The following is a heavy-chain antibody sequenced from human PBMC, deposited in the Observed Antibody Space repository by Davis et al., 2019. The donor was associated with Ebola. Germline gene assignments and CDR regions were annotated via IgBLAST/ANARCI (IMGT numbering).Heavy chain of an antibody. CDR1: GFTFTNAW. Sequence: GESLKISCAASGFTFTNAWMSWVRQAPGKGLEWVGRINSKSDGGTIEYAAPVKGRFIISREDPKNTLYLQVNSLKSEDTAVYYCVKPMALGRGMDWFDSWGQGTLVTVSS. CDR3: VKPMALGRGMDWFDS. V-gene: IGHV3-15*01. D-gene: IGHD5-24*01. CDR2: INSKSDGGTI. J-gene: IGHJ5*01.